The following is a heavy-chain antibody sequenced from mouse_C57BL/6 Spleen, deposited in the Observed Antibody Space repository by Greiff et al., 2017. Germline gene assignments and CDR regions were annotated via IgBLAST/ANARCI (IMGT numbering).Heavy chain of an antibody. Sequence: QVQLQQPGAELVKPGASVKLSCKASGYTFTSYWMQWVKQRPGQGLEWIGEIDPSDSYTNYNQKFKGKATLTVDTSSSTAYMQLSSLTSEDSAVYCCARPDGPYAMDYWGQGTSVTVSS. D-gene: IGHD1-1*01. CDR2: IDPSDSYT. V-gene: IGHV1-50*01. J-gene: IGHJ4*01. CDR1: GYTFTSYW. CDR3: ARPDGPYAMDY.